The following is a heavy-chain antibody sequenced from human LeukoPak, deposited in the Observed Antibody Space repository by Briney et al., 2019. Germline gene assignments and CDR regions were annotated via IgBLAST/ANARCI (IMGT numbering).Heavy chain of an antibody. CDR3: ARDGGYMAVAGTGWFDP. J-gene: IGHJ5*02. Sequence: GGSLRLSCAASGFTFSSYSMNWVRQAPGKGLEWASYISSSSSTIYYADSVKGRFTISRDNAKNSLYLQMNSLRDEDTAVYYCARDGGYMAVAGTGWFDPWGQGTLVTVSS. CDR1: GFTFSSYS. V-gene: IGHV3-48*02. D-gene: IGHD6-19*01. CDR2: ISSSSSTI.